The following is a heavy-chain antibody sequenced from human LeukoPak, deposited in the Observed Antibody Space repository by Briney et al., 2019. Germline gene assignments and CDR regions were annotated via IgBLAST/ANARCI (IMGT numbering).Heavy chain of an antibody. Sequence: SVNDSCKASGGTFSRYAISWVRQAPGQGLEWVGGIIPICGTANFAQKLQGRVTITAVESTSTAYMELSSLRSEDMAVYYCAIDQDYDILTGYSFSENWFDPWGQGTLVTVSS. J-gene: IGHJ5*02. CDR2: IIPICGTA. CDR3: AIDQDYDILTGYSFSENWFDP. D-gene: IGHD3-9*01. CDR1: GGTFSRYA. V-gene: IGHV1-69*13.